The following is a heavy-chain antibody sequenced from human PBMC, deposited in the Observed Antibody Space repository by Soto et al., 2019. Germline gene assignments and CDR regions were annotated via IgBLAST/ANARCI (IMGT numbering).Heavy chain of an antibody. V-gene: IGHV4-30-4*01. D-gene: IGHD3-10*01. CDR2: IYYSGST. Sequence: QVQLQESGPGLVKPSQTLSLTCTVSGGSISSGDYYWSWIRQPPGKGLEWIGYIYYSGSTYYNSSLQSRVTISVDTSKNHFSLKLSSVTAADTAVYYCATIKLGSNRLDYWGQGTLVTVSS. J-gene: IGHJ4*02. CDR1: GGSISSGDYY. CDR3: ATIKLGSNRLDY.